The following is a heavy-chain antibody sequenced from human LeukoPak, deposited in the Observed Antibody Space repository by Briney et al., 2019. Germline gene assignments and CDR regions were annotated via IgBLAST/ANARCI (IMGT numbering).Heavy chain of an antibody. V-gene: IGHV3-21*01. CDR2: ISRSGGDV. Sequence: GESLRLSCAASGFTFSSYDMNWVRQAPGKGPEWVSFISRSGGDVYYADSVKGRFTISRDNTKNSLYLQMNSLRAEDTAVYYCARDWERAVFDYWGQGTLVTVSS. CDR3: ARDWERAVFDY. D-gene: IGHD1-26*01. J-gene: IGHJ4*02. CDR1: GFTFSSYD.